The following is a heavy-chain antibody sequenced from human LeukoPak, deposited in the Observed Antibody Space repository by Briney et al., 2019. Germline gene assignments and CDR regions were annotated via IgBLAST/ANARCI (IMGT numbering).Heavy chain of an antibody. Sequence: PGGSLRLSCAASGFTFNTYALHWVRQAPGKGLEWVAVVSLDGGSKYYADSVKGRFTISRDNSNNTMYLMMSRLRSDDTAVYYCAREWRGLSAPYYYYGMDVWGQGTTVTVSS. D-gene: IGHD2/OR15-2a*01. J-gene: IGHJ6*02. V-gene: IGHV3-30-3*01. CDR3: AREWRGLSAPYYYYGMDV. CDR2: VSLDGGSK. CDR1: GFTFNTYA.